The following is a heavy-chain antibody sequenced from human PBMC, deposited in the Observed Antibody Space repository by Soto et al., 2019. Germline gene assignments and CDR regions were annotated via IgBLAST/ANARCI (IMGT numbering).Heavy chain of an antibody. CDR3: ARSRTGCSGGSCYSFLSNWFDP. CDR1: GGTFSSYA. V-gene: IGHV1-69*06. D-gene: IGHD2-15*01. CDR2: IIPIFGTA. Sequence: QVQLVQSGAEVKKPGSSVKVSCKASGGTFSSYAISWVRQAPGQGLEWMGGIIPIFGTANYAQKFQGRVTITADKTTSTAYKGLSSLRSEDTAVYYCARSRTGCSGGSCYSFLSNWFDPWGQGTPVTVSS. J-gene: IGHJ5*02.